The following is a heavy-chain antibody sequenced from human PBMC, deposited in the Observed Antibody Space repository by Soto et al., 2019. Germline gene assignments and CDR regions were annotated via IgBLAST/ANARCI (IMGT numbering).Heavy chain of an antibody. CDR3: AKDSPRIVVVPAAMFDY. CDR2: ISGSGGST. CDR1: GFTFSSYA. J-gene: IGHJ4*02. Sequence: GGSLRLSCAASGFTFSSYAISWVRQAPGKGLEWVSAISGSGGSTYYADSVKGRFTISRDNSKNTLYLQMNSLRAEDTAVYYCAKDSPRIVVVPAAMFDYWGQGTLVTVSS. V-gene: IGHV3-23*01. D-gene: IGHD2-2*01.